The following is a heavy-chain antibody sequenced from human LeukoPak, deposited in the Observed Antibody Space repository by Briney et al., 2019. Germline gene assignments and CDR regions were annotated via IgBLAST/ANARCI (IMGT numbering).Heavy chain of an antibody. V-gene: IGHV3-48*04. D-gene: IGHD4-11*01. Sequence: PGGSLRLSCAASGFTFSSYWMSWVRQAPGKGLEWVSYISSSGSTIYYADSVKGRFTISRDNAKNSLYLQMNSLRAEDTAVYYCARVGTTVTTFPTLDFDYWGQGTLVTVSS. CDR3: ARVGTTVTTFPTLDFDY. CDR2: ISSSGSTI. CDR1: GFTFSSYW. J-gene: IGHJ4*02.